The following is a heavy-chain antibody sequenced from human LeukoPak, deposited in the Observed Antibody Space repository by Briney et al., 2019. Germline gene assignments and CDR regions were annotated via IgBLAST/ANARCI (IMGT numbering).Heavy chain of an antibody. V-gene: IGHV1-24*01. CDR1: GYTLTELS. CDR2: FDPEDGET. J-gene: IGHJ5*02. D-gene: IGHD6-19*01. CDR3: ATVPYSSGLNWFDP. Sequence: ASVKVSCKVSGYTLTELSMHWVRQAPGKGLEWMGGFDPEDGETIYAQKFQGRVTMTEDTSTDTAYMELSSLRSEDTAVYYCATVPYSSGLNWFDPWGQGTLVTVSS.